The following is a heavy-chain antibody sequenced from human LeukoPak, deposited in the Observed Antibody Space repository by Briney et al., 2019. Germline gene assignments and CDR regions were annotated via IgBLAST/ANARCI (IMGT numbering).Heavy chain of an antibody. Sequence: PGGSLRLSCAASGFSFSSSPMSWVRQAPGKGLDWVSGIARSGGGTYYADSVKGRFTISRDNSKSTLYLQMNNLRAEDTAVYYCAKRNEGHHTDYWGQGTLVTVSS. CDR1: GFSFSSSP. CDR2: IARSGGGT. D-gene: IGHD1-1*01. CDR3: AKRNEGHHTDY. V-gene: IGHV3-23*01. J-gene: IGHJ4*02.